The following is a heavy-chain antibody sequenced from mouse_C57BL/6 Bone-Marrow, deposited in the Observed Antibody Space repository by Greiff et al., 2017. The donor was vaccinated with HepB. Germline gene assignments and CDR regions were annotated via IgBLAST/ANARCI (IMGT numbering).Heavy chain of an antibody. J-gene: IGHJ1*03. Sequence: QVQLQQSGAELVRPGTSVKMSCKASGYTFTNYWIGWAKQRPGHGLEWIGDIYPGGGYTNYNEKFKGKATLTADKSSSTAYIQCSSLTSEDAAIYYCARRYFDVWDTGTTVTVSS. V-gene: IGHV1-63*01. CDR1: GYTFTNYW. CDR2: IYPGGGYT. CDR3: ARRYFDV.